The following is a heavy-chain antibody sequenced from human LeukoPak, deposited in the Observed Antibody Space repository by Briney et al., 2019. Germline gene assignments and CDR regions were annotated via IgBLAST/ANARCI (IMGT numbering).Heavy chain of an antibody. CDR3: ARYGSGTSYITNYFDY. V-gene: IGHV3-48*02. Sequence: GGSLRLSCAASGSTFSSYSMNWVRQAPGKGLGWVSYISSDSRTIYYADSVKGRFTISRDNAKNSLYLQMKSLRDEDTAVYYCARYGSGTSYITNYFDYWGQGTLVTVSS. CDR2: ISSDSRTI. CDR1: GSTFSSYS. D-gene: IGHD3-10*01. J-gene: IGHJ4*02.